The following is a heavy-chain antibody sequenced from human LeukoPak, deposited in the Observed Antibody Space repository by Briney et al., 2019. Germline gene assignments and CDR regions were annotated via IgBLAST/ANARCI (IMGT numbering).Heavy chain of an antibody. J-gene: IGHJ3*02. D-gene: IGHD4-23*01. CDR3: ARVDVVTVGKNAFDI. CDR1: GFTVRSNY. CDR2: TYTGGST. Sequence: GGSLRLSCAASGFTVRSNYMSWVRQAPGKGLEWVSVTYTGGSTNYADSVKGRFSISRDNSKNTLYLQMNSLRAEDTAVYYCARVDVVTVGKNAFDIWGQGTIVTVSS. V-gene: IGHV3-53*01.